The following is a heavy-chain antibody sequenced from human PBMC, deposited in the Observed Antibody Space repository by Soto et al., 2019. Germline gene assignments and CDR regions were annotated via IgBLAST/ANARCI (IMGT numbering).Heavy chain of an antibody. J-gene: IGHJ1*01. V-gene: IGHV4-31*03. CDR3: ARSPLASRDFEYFQH. CDR1: GGSISSGGYY. CDR2: IYYSGST. Sequence: SETLSLTCTVSGGSISSGGYYWSWIRQHPGKGLEWIGYIYYSGSTYYNPSLKSRVTISVDTSKNQFSLKLSSVTAADTAVYYCARSPLASRDFEYFQHWGQGTLVTVSS.